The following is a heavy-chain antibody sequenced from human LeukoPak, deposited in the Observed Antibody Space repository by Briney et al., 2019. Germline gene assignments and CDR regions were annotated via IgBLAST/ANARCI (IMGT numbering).Heavy chain of an antibody. CDR2: IYYSGST. J-gene: IGHJ4*02. V-gene: IGHV4-59*12. CDR1: GGSISSYY. Sequence: PSETLSLTCTVSGGSISSYYWSWIRQPPGKGLEWIGYIYYSGSTNYNPSLKSRVTISVDTSKNQFSLKLSSVTAADTAVYYCARGDYYGSGNSDYWGQGTLVTVSS. D-gene: IGHD3-10*01. CDR3: ARGDYYGSGNSDY.